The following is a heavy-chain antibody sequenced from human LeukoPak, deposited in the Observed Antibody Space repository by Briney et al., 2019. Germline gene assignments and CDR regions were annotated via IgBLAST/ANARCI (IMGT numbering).Heavy chain of an antibody. CDR2: ISSSSSYK. V-gene: IGHV3-21*01. CDR3: ARSLGIAVAGTAHGVAFDI. CDR1: GFTFSSYS. D-gene: IGHD6-19*01. Sequence: GGSLRLSCAASGFTFSSYSMNWARQAPGKGLEWVSSISSSSSYKYYADSVKGRFTISRDNAKNSLYLQMNSLRAEDTAVYYCARSLGIAVAGTAHGVAFDIWGQGTMVTVSS. J-gene: IGHJ3*02.